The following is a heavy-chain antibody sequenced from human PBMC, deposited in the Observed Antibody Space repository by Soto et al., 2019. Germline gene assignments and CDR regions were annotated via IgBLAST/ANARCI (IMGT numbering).Heavy chain of an antibody. J-gene: IGHJ6*02. D-gene: IGHD6-6*01. Sequence: EVQLVESGGGLVQPGGSLKLSCAASGFTFSGSAMHWVRQASGKGLEWVGRIRSKANSYATAYAASVKGRFTISRDDSKNTAYLQMNSLKTEDTAVYYCTTSEQLESPYYYYGMDVWGQGTTVTVSS. V-gene: IGHV3-73*01. CDR1: GFTFSGSA. CDR2: IRSKANSYAT. CDR3: TTSEQLESPYYYYGMDV.